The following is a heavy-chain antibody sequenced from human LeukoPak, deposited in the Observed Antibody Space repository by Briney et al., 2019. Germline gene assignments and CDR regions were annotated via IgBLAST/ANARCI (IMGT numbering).Heavy chain of an antibody. V-gene: IGHV4-34*01. Sequence: SETLTLTCAASGGTFSGYYRSWIRQPPGKGLEWIGEIKHSGSTNYNPSLKSRVTISVDTSKNQFYLKLSSVTAADTAVYYCARGRYYGSGSYYTGPHYYYGMDVWGQGTTVSVSS. CDR1: GGTFSGYY. CDR2: IKHSGST. CDR3: ARGRYYGSGSYYTGPHYYYGMDV. J-gene: IGHJ6*02. D-gene: IGHD3-10*01.